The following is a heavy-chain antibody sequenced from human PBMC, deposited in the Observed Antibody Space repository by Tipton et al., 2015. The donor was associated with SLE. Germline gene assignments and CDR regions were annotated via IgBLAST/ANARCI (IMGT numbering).Heavy chain of an antibody. CDR3: TTDVLYPAYSSGWIGAFDI. D-gene: IGHD6-19*01. CDR2: IKSKTDGGTT. Sequence: SLRLSCAASGFSLSNSCMCWARQAPGKGLVWVGRIKSKTDGGTTDYAAPVQGRFTISRDDSKNTLYLQMNSLKTEDTAVYYCTTDVLYPAYSSGWIGAFDIWGQGTMVTVSS. CDR1: GFSLSNSC. J-gene: IGHJ3*02. V-gene: IGHV3-15*01.